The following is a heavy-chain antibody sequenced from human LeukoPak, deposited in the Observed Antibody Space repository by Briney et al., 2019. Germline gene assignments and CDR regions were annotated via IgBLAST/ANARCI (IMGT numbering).Heavy chain of an antibody. D-gene: IGHD3-10*01. J-gene: IGHJ3*02. Sequence: SVKVSCKASGGTFSSYAISWVRQAPGQGLEWMGGIIPIFGTANYAQKFQGRVTITADESASTAYMELSSLRSEDTAVYYCARGIYGSGSYYAFDIWGQGTMVTVSS. V-gene: IGHV1-69*13. CDR2: IIPIFGTA. CDR1: GGTFSSYA. CDR3: ARGIYGSGSYYAFDI.